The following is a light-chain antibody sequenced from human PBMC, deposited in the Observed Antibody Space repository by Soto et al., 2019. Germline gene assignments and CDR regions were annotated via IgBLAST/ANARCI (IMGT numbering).Light chain of an antibody. Sequence: EIEYPQSSRPLCFSPGERATLSSRVSQSISSSNLAWYQQKPGQAPRLLIYGASTRATGIPARFSGSGSGTEFTLTISSLQSEDFAVYYCQQDNKWPLTLGGGTKVDIK. CDR3: QQDNKWPLT. J-gene: IGKJ4*01. CDR1: QSISSSN. V-gene: IGKV3-15*01. CDR2: GAS.